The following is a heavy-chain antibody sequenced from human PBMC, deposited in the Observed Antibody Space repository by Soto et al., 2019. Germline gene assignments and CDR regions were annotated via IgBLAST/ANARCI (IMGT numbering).Heavy chain of an antibody. CDR2: ISSGGDST. V-gene: IGHV3-23*01. CDR3: AEAPQSRRIVGVSTFDY. J-gene: IGHJ4*02. Sequence: EVQLLESGGGLVQPGGSLRLSCAASGFAFSTYAMTWVRQAPGKGLEWVSSISSGGDSTNYADSVKGRFTVSRDNSKKTLYLQMNSLRAEDSAIYYCAEAPQSRRIVGVSTFDYWGQGTLVTVSS. CDR1: GFAFSTYA. D-gene: IGHD1-26*01.